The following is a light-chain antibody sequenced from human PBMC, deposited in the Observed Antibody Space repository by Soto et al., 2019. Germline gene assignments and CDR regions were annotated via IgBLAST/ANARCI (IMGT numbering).Light chain of an antibody. CDR3: QQLNSYPIT. CDR1: QGIRTF. Sequence: DIQLTQSPSFLSASVGDRVTFTCRASQGIRTFSAWYQQRPGKAPKLLIHTASTLQSGFPSRFSGSGSGTEFTITIGSVQPEDSATYYSQQLNSYPITVGQGTRLEI. CDR2: TAS. V-gene: IGKV1-9*01. J-gene: IGKJ5*01.